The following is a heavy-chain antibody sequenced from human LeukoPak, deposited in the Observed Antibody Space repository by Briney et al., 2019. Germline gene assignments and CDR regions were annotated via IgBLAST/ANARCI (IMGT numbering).Heavy chain of an antibody. D-gene: IGHD6-13*01. Sequence: PSETLSLTCTVSGGSISSYYWSWIRQPAGKGLEWIGRIYTSGSTNYNPSLKSRVTMSVDTSENQFSLKLSSVTAADTAVYYCARDSPIIFSAAADHYGMDVWGQGTTVTVSS. CDR3: ARDSPIIFSAAADHYGMDV. J-gene: IGHJ6*02. CDR2: IYTSGST. CDR1: GGSISSYY. V-gene: IGHV4-4*07.